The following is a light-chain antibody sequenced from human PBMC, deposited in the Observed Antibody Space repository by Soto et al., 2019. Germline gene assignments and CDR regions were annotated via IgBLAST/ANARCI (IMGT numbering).Light chain of an antibody. CDR2: TAS. Sequence: DIQLTQSPSSLSASVGDRVTITCRASQSIRIYLNWYQQKPGKAPTLLIHTASSLQSGVPSRFSGSGSGTEFTLTISSLQPEDFASYYCKQYYTMATFGQGTKVEIK. V-gene: IGKV1-39*01. CDR3: KQYYTMAT. CDR1: QSIRIY. J-gene: IGKJ1*01.